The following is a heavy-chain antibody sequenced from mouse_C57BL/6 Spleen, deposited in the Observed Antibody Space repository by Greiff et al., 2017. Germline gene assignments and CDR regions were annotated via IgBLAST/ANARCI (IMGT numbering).Heavy chain of an antibody. J-gene: IGHJ2*01. D-gene: IGHD2-5*01. V-gene: IGHV1-55*01. Sequence: QVQLKQPGAELVKPGASVKMSCKASGYTFTSYWITWVKQRPGQGLEWIGDIYPGSGSTNYNEKFKSKATLTVDTSSSTAYMQLSSLTSEDSAVYYCARWAYYSNYPYYFDYWGQGTTLTVSS. CDR3: ARWAYYSNYPYYFDY. CDR1: GYTFTSYW. CDR2: IYPGSGST.